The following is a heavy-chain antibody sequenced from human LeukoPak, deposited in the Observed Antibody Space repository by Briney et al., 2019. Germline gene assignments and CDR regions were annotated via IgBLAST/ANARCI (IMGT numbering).Heavy chain of an antibody. D-gene: IGHD4-17*01. CDR2: IIPIFGTA. Sequence: SVKVSCKASGYTFSSYGISWVRQAPGQGLEWMGGIIPIFGTANYAQKFQGRVTITADESTSTAYMELSSLRSEDTAVYYCARASTVTTSYYYYYMDVWGKGTTVTISS. V-gene: IGHV1-69*13. CDR1: GYTFSSYG. CDR3: ARASTVTTSYYYYYMDV. J-gene: IGHJ6*03.